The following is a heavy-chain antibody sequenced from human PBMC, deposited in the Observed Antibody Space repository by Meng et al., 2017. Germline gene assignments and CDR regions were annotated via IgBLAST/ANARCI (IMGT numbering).Heavy chain of an antibody. Sequence: GELVGSGGGLVKPGGSLRLSCAASGFTFSGSAMHWVRQASGKGLEWVGRIRSKANSYATAYAASVKGRFTISRDDSKNTAYLQMNSLKTEDTAVYYCTREILTGYFTWGQGTLVTVSS. CDR2: IRSKANSYAT. CDR1: GFTFSGSA. V-gene: IGHV3-73*01. J-gene: IGHJ5*02. D-gene: IGHD3-9*01. CDR3: TREILTGYFT.